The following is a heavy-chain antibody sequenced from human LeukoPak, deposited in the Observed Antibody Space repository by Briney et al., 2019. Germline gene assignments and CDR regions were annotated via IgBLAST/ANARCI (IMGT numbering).Heavy chain of an antibody. CDR2: IYYSGST. CDR3: ARVEAGYSYGSYYGMDV. Sequence: PSETLSLTCTVSGGSISSSSYYWGWIRQPPGKGLEWIGSIYYSGSTYYNPSLKSRVTISVDTSTNQFSLKLSSVTAADTAVYYCARVEAGYSYGSYYGMDVWGQGTTVTVSS. CDR1: GGSISSSSYY. J-gene: IGHJ6*02. D-gene: IGHD5-18*01. V-gene: IGHV4-39*07.